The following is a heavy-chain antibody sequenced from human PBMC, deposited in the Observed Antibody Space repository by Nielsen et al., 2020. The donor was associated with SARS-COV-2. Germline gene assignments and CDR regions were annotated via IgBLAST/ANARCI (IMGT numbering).Heavy chain of an antibody. J-gene: IGHJ4*02. Sequence: VRQAPGKGLEWVSSISSSSYIYYADSVKGRFTISRDNAKNSLYLQMNSLRAEDTAVYYCARAFSTIFGVVNYWGQGTLVTVSS. CDR2: ISSSSYI. CDR3: ARAFSTIFGVVNY. V-gene: IGHV3-69-1*01. D-gene: IGHD3-3*01.